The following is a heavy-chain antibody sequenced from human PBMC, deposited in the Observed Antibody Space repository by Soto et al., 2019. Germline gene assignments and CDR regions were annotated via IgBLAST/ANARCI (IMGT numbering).Heavy chain of an antibody. V-gene: IGHV3-9*01. D-gene: IGHD2-2*01. CDR3: SRAGPTTVRSAAWFRH. J-gene: IGHJ4*02. Sequence: EVHLVESGGDLAQPGRSLRLSCAASGFTLDGYAMHWVRQAPGKGLEWVSGISWTSDVIAYADSVKGRFTISRDNDKNDLFLEMNSLRPEDTAMYYCSRAGPTTVRSAAWFRHWGQGTLVTVSS. CDR1: GFTLDGYA. CDR2: ISWTSDVI.